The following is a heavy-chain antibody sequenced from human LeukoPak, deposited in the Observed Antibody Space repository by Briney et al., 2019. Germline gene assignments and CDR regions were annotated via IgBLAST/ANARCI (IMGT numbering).Heavy chain of an antibody. CDR2: VHYSGST. CDR3: ARLFFVIDT. D-gene: IGHD3-3*01. J-gene: IGHJ5*02. V-gene: IGHV4-39*01. Sequence: SETLSLSCTVSGASISNSAYYWLCIRQPPRERLECIGTVHYSGSTFYNPSLKGRVNISVDTSKNTFSLQLSSVTAADTAVYYCARLFFVIDTWGQGTVVSVSS. CDR1: GASISNSAYY.